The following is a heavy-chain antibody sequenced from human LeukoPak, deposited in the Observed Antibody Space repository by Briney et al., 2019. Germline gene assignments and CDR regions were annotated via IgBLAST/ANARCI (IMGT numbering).Heavy chain of an antibody. D-gene: IGHD6-19*01. CDR1: GGSISSYY. J-gene: IGHJ5*02. CDR2: IYYSGST. CDR3: ARAVSGWYWFDP. Sequence: SETLSLTCTVSGGSISSYYWSWIRQPPGKGLEWIGYIYYSGSTNYNPSLKGRVTISVDTSKNQFSLKLSSVTAADTAVYYCARAVSGWYWFDPWGQGTLVTVSS. V-gene: IGHV4-59*01.